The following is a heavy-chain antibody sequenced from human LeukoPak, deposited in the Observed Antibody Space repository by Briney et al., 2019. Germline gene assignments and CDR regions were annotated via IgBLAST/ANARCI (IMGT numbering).Heavy chain of an antibody. J-gene: IGHJ6*02. Sequence: GGSLRLSCAASGFTVGSNYMSWVRQAPGKGLEWVSVIYSGGSTYYADSVKGRFTISRHNSKNTLYLQMNSLRAEDTAVYYCARVPEYYYYYGMDVWGQGTTVTVSS. CDR1: GFTVGSNY. CDR3: ARVPEYYYYYGMDV. V-gene: IGHV3-53*04. D-gene: IGHD1-14*01. CDR2: IYSGGST.